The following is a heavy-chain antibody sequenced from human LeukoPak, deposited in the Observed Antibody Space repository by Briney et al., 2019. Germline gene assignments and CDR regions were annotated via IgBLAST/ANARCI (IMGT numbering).Heavy chain of an antibody. CDR3: ACYYYDSSGYYYLYYYYGMDV. D-gene: IGHD3-22*01. J-gene: IGHJ6*02. CDR2: ISYDGSNK. Sequence: PGGSLRLSCAASGFTFSSYAMHWVRQAPGKGLEWVAVISYDGSNKYYADSVKGRFTISRDNSKNTPYLQMNSLRAEDTAVYYCACYYYDSSGYYYLYYYYGMDVWGQGTTVTVSS. CDR1: GFTFSSYA. V-gene: IGHV3-30-3*01.